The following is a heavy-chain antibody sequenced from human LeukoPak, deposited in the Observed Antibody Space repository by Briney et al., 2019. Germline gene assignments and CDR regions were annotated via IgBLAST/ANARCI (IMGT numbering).Heavy chain of an antibody. CDR1: GFPFSSYA. CDR2: IAGSDGFT. J-gene: IGHJ6*02. Sequence: GGSLRLSCAASGFPFSSYAMNWVRQAPGKGLEWVSVIAGSDGFTQYADSVKGRFTISRDNAKNTLYLQMNNLRAEDTAVYYCARGRYYGMDVWGQGTTVTVSS. V-gene: IGHV3-23*01. CDR3: ARGRYYGMDV.